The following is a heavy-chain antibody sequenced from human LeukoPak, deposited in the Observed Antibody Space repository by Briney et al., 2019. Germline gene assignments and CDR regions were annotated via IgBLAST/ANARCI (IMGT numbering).Heavy chain of an antibody. D-gene: IGHD3-3*01. Sequence: GASVKVSCKASGYTFTNYAMHWVLQAPGQRLEWVGWINTDNGNTKYSQKFQGRVTITRDTSASTAYVELSSLRSGDTAVYYCARARNYDFWSGYYTRYWFDPWGQGTLVTVSS. V-gene: IGHV1-3*04. CDR2: INTDNGNT. CDR3: ARARNYDFWSGYYTRYWFDP. CDR1: GYTFTNYA. J-gene: IGHJ5*02.